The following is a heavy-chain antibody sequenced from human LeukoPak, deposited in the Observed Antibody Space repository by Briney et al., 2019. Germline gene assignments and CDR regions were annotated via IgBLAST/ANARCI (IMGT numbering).Heavy chain of an antibody. J-gene: IGHJ4*02. D-gene: IGHD6-13*01. V-gene: IGHV1-18*01. Sequence: ASGQFCCKASGYNFTSHGISWVRQATGQGLEWMGWISAYNGNTNYAQKLQGRVTMTTDTSTSTAYMELRSLRSDDTAVYYCARAREYSSSWRYDYWGQGTLVTVSS. CDR2: ISAYNGNT. CDR1: GYNFTSHG. CDR3: ARAREYSSSWRYDY.